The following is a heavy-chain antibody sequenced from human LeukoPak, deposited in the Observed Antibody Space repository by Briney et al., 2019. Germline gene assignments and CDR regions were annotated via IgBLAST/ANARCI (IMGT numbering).Heavy chain of an antibody. V-gene: IGHV1-18*01. CDR2: ISAYNGNT. CDR1: GYTFTSYG. D-gene: IGHD3-22*01. Sequence: ASVKVSCKASGYTFTSYGISWVRRAPGQGVEWMGWISAYNGNTNYAQKLQGRVTMTTDTSTSTAYMELRSLRSDDTAVYYCARGDYYDSSGYRDYWGQGTLVTVSS. CDR3: ARGDYYDSSGYRDY. J-gene: IGHJ4*02.